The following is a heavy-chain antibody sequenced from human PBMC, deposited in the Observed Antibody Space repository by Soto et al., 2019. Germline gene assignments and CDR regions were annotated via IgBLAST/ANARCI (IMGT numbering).Heavy chain of an antibody. CDR3: ARRILLTEVIDY. J-gene: IGHJ4*02. CDR2: INAGNGNT. CDR1: GYTFTGYA. D-gene: IGHD1-20*01. Sequence: ASVKVSCTASGYTFTGYAMHWVRQAPGQRLEWMGWINAGNGNTKYSQKFQGRVTITRDTSAGAAYMELSSLSSEDTAVYYCARRILLTEVIDYWGQGIRVTVSS. V-gene: IGHV1-3*01.